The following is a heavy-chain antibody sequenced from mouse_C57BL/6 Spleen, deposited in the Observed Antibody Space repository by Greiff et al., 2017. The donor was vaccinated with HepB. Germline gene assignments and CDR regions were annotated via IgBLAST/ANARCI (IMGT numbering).Heavy chain of an antibody. D-gene: IGHD3-2*02. CDR2: ISYDGSN. J-gene: IGHJ3*01. CDR1: GYSIPSGYY. Sequence: EVQLVESGPGLVKPSQSLSLTCSVTGYSIPSGYYWNWIRQFPGNKLEWMGYISYDGSNNYNPSLKNRISITRDTSKNQFFLKLNSVTTEDTATYYCARGRAQATLAYWGQGTLVTVSA. V-gene: IGHV3-6*01. CDR3: ARGRAQATLAY.